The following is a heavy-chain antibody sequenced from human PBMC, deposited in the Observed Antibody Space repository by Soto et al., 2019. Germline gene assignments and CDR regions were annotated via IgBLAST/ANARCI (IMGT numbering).Heavy chain of an antibody. J-gene: IGHJ4*02. D-gene: IGHD3-9*01. Sequence: GGSLRLSCAASGFTFSSYGMHWVRQAPGKWLEWVAVIWYDGSNKYYADSVKGRFTISRDNSKNTLYLQMNSLRAEDTAVYYCARGHSVLRYFDWLLSHFDYWGQGXLVTVYS. CDR3: ARGHSVLRYFDWLLSHFDY. CDR1: GFTFSSYG. CDR2: IWYDGSNK. V-gene: IGHV3-33*01.